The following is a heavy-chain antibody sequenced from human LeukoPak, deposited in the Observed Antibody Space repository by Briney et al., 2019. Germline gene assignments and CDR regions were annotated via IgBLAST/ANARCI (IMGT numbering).Heavy chain of an antibody. CDR2: IYPGDSDT. CDR3: ARPRHQNSSPGPWYSDL. Sequence: GESLKISCKGSGYSFTSYWIGWVRQMPGKGLEWMGIIYPGDSDTRYSPSFQGQVTISADKSISTAYLQWSSLKASDTAMYYCARPRHQNSSPGPWYSDLWGRGTLVTVSS. CDR1: GYSFTSYW. J-gene: IGHJ2*01. D-gene: IGHD6-13*01. V-gene: IGHV5-51*01.